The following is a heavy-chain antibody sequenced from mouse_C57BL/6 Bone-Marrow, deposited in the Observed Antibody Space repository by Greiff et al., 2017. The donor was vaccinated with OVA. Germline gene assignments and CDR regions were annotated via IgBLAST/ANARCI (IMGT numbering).Heavy chain of an antibody. CDR2: IDPSDSYT. V-gene: IGHV1-59*01. CDR1: GYTFTSYW. CDR3: ARAFYDYGHWYFDV. J-gene: IGHJ1*03. Sequence: VQLQQPGAELVRPGTSVKLSCKASGYTFTSYWMHWVKQRPGQGLEWIGVIDPSDSYTNYNQKFKGKATLTVDTSSSTAYMQLSSLTSEDSAVYYCARAFYDYGHWYFDVWGTGTTVTVSS. D-gene: IGHD2-4*01.